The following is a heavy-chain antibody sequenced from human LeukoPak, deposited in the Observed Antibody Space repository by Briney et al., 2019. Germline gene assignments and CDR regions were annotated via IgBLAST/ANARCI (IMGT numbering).Heavy chain of an antibody. V-gene: IGHV3-30*02. Sequence: HAGGSLRLSCAASGFTFSSYGMHWVRQAPGKGLEWVAFIRYDGSYKYYADSVKGRFTISRDNSKNTLYLQMNSLRAEDTAVYYCAKDSAEPVLRFLEWLLYYFDYWGQGTLVTVSS. CDR2: IRYDGSYK. D-gene: IGHD3-3*01. J-gene: IGHJ4*02. CDR1: GFTFSSYG. CDR3: AKDSAEPVLRFLEWLLYYFDY.